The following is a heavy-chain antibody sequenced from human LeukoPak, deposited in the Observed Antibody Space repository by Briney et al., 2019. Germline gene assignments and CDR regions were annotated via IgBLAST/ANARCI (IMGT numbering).Heavy chain of an antibody. J-gene: IGHJ4*02. CDR1: GFTFSSYA. D-gene: IGHD3-10*01. CDR2: ISGSAVAT. CDR3: AKDRGYGSGSYPGVYYFDY. V-gene: IGHV3-23*01. Sequence: GGSLRLSCAGSGFTFSSYAMSWVRQAPGKGREWVSAISGSAVATYYADSVKGRFTISRDSSKNTLYLQLNSLRAEDTAVYYCAKDRGYGSGSYPGVYYFDYWGQGTLVTVSS.